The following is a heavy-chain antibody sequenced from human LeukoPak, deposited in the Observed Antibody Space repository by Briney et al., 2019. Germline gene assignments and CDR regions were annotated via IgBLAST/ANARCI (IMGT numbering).Heavy chain of an antibody. Sequence: GGSLRLSCAASGFTFSSYEMNWVRQTPGKGLEWLSYISSSGGTIYYADSVKGRFTISRDNAKSSLYLQMNGLRAEDTAVYYCARDFGRWFIDYWGQGTLVTVSS. J-gene: IGHJ4*02. D-gene: IGHD4-23*01. CDR1: GFTFSSYE. CDR2: ISSSGGTI. CDR3: ARDFGRWFIDY. V-gene: IGHV3-48*03.